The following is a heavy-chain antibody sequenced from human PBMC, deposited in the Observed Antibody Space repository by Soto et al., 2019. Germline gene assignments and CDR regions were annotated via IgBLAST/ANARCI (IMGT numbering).Heavy chain of an antibody. V-gene: IGHV1-69*01. CDR3: ARRRLGGKLQSYNWFDP. J-gene: IGHJ5*02. Sequence: QVQLVQSGAEVKKPGSSVQVSCKASGGTLRSYSISWVRQAPGQGLEWMGGIIPIFGTANDAQKFQGRVTLIADESTSTDYMELTNLTSEDTVVYYCARRRLGGKLQSYNWFDPWGQGTLVTVSS. D-gene: IGHD3-10*01. CDR2: IIPIFGTA. CDR1: GGTLRSYS.